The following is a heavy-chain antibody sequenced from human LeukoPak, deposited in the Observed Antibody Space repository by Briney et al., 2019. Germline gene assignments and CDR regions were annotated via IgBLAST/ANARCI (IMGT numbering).Heavy chain of an antibody. CDR3: ARLASGTGDFDY. CDR2: TYYRSRWYN. V-gene: IGHV6-1*01. CDR1: GDSVSSKSAT. D-gene: IGHD1-1*01. Sequence: SQTLSLTCAISGDSVSSKSATWNWMRQSPSRGLEWLGRTYYRSRWYNDYAVSVKSRIIINPDTSKNQFSLQLNSVTPEDTAVYYCARLASGTGDFDYWGQEPWSPSPQ. J-gene: IGHJ4*01.